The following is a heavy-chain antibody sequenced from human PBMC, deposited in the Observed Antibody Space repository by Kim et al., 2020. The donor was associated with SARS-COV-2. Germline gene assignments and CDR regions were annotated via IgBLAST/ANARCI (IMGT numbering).Heavy chain of an antibody. D-gene: IGHD4-4*01. Sequence: SETLSLTCTVSGAPISGYYWIWIRQPPGKGLEWIGTFYRSGSTSSNPSLKSRVTTSADTSRHQFSLQLSSVTAADTALYYCAGWDYSDKAGLVFWGQGTL. CDR1: GAPISGYY. V-gene: IGHV4-59*13. CDR3: AGWDYSDKAGLVF. CDR2: FYRSGST. J-gene: IGHJ4*02.